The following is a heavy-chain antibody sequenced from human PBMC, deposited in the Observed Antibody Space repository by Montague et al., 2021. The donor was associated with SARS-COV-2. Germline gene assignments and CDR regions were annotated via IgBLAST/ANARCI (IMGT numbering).Heavy chain of an antibody. V-gene: IGHV6-1*01. Sequence: CPSSGDSVSINSAAWDWIRQSPSRGREWLGRTYYRSQWYNDYAVXVGSRIAINPDTSKNHFSLQLDSVTPEDTAVYYCARSQHCGGGRCYSLSWFDPWGQGTLVIVSS. J-gene: IGHJ5*02. CDR1: GDSVSINSAA. CDR2: TYYRSQWYN. CDR3: ARSQHCGGGRCYSLSWFDP. D-gene: IGHD2-15*01.